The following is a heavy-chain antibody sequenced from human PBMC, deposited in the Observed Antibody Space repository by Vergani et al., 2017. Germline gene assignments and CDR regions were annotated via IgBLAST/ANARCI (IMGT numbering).Heavy chain of an antibody. CDR1: GRSISSGDYY. J-gene: IGHJ6*02. CDR3: ASGYYYDSSGYYFSYYYYYGMDV. Sequence: QVQLQESGPGLVKPSQTLSLTCTVSGRSISSGDYYWSWIRQPPGKGLEWIGYIYYSGGTYYNPSLKSRVTISVDTSKNQFSLKLSSVTAADTAVYYCASGYYYDSSGYYFSYYYYYGMDVWGQGTTVTVSS. D-gene: IGHD3-22*01. V-gene: IGHV4-30-4*08. CDR2: IYYSGGT.